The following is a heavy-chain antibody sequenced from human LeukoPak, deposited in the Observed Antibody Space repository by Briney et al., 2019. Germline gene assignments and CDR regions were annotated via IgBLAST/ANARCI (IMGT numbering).Heavy chain of an antibody. CDR3: ARGRTTPSHPPVYDY. CDR2: IYYSDNT. CDR1: GGSISSRDSY. Sequence: SETLSLTCTVSGGSISSRDSYWSWIRLLPGKGLEWIGYIYYSDNTYYNPSLKSRVTMSVDTSKNQFSLKLSSVTAADTAVYYCARGRTTPSHPPVYDYWGQGTLVTVSS. V-gene: IGHV4-30-4*08. J-gene: IGHJ4*02. D-gene: IGHD4-11*01.